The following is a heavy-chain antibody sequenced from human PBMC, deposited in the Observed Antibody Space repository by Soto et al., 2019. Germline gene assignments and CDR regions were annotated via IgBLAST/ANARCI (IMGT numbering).Heavy chain of an antibody. Sequence: SETLSLTCAVSGGSVISGTDYFICIRQPPWNGLELLGYVYYSGSTKYNPSLKSRVTISVDTSKNHFSLEVNSVTAADTALYYCARETRYSDGNGYYYYYGMDVWGQGITVTVSS. CDR1: GGSVISGTDY. CDR2: VYYSGST. V-gene: IGHV4-61*03. D-gene: IGHD2-15*01. CDR3: ARETRYSDGNGYYYYYGMDV. J-gene: IGHJ6*02.